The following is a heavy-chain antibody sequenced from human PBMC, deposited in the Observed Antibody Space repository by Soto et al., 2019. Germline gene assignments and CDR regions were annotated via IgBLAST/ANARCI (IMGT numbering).Heavy chain of an antibody. V-gene: IGHV1-46*03. J-gene: IGHJ4*02. CDR1: GFTFPDYY. D-gene: IGHD2-2*01. CDR3: AKELPPAAKVFDD. Sequence: QVQLVQSGAEVKEPGASLKLSCTTSGFTFPDYYIHWVRQAPGKGLEWMTTLNAGNGYIGYAPTVQGRVAVTADTSRRTVYMEIHSLRYEDTAVYFCAKELPPAAKVFDDWGQGTLVTVSS. CDR2: LNAGNGYI.